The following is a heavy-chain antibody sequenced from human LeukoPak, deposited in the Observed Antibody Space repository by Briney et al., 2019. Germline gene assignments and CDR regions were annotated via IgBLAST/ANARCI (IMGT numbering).Heavy chain of an antibody. D-gene: IGHD6-13*01. CDR2: IWYDGSNK. J-gene: IGHJ4*02. V-gene: IGHV3-33*01. Sequence: GRSLRLSRAASGFTFSSYGMHWVRQAPGKGLEWVAVIWYDGSNKYYADSVKGRFTISRDNSKNTLYLQMNSLRAEDTAEYYCARDSDSSSWCFDYWGQGTLVTVSS. CDR3: ARDSDSSSWCFDY. CDR1: GFTFSSYG.